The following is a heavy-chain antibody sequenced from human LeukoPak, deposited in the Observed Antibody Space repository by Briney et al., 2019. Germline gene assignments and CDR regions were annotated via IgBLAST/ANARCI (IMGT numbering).Heavy chain of an antibody. J-gene: IGHJ4*02. Sequence: GGSLRLSCAASGFTFRSCAMHWVRQAPGKGLEWVSGISDSGVSAFYTRSVKGRFTISRDNSKNTLYLQMSSLRAEDTAVYYCAKGDGSTYVTHFDFWGQGTLVSVSS. CDR3: AKGDGSTYVTHFDF. V-gene: IGHV3-23*01. CDR1: GFTFRSCA. CDR2: ISDSGVSA. D-gene: IGHD5-18*01.